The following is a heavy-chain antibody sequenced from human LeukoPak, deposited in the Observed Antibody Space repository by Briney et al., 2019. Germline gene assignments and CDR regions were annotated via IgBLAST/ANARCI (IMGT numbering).Heavy chain of an antibody. Sequence: GGSLRLSCAASGFTFSSSAMSCVRQAPGKGLEWVSVMQSGGGTYYADSVKGRFTISRDNSKNTLYLQMNSLRVEDTAVYYCARDGGAGWYFDLWGRGTLVTVSS. CDR3: ARDGGAGWYFDL. D-gene: IGHD3-16*01. CDR1: GFTFSSSA. J-gene: IGHJ2*01. V-gene: IGHV3-53*01. CDR2: MQSGGGT.